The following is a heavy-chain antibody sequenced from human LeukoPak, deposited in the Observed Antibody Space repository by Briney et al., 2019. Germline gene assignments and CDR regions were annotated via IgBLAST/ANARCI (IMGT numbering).Heavy chain of an antibody. Sequence: SQTLSLTCAVSGGSISSGGYSWSWIRQPPGKGLEWIGYIYYSGSTYYNPSLKSRVTISVDTSKNQFSLKLSSVTAADTAVYYCARRKTRIAVAGHSRANWFDPWGQGTLVTVSS. J-gene: IGHJ5*02. V-gene: IGHV4-30-4*07. D-gene: IGHD6-19*01. CDR1: GGSISSGGYS. CDR2: IYYSGST. CDR3: ARRKTRIAVAGHSRANWFDP.